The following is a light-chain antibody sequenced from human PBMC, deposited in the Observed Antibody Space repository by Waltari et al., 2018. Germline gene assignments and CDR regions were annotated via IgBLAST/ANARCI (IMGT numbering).Light chain of an antibody. CDR1: QSIQRY. V-gene: IGKV3-11*01. J-gene: IGKJ4*01. CDR3: QQRADWPLT. Sequence: EILFTQSPATLSLSPGGRATLSCRASQSIQRYLGWYQQKPGQAPRLLIYHAYNRATGVPARFSGSGSETDFTLTISSLEPEDSAIYYCQQRADWPLTFGGGTTVEIK. CDR2: HAY.